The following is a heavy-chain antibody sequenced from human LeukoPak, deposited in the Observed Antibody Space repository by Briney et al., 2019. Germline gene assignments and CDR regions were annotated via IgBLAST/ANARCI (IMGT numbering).Heavy chain of an antibody. CDR1: GGSISSGGYS. CDR2: IYYSGST. D-gene: IGHD5-24*01. J-gene: IGHJ5*02. Sequence: SETLSLTCAVSGGSISSGGYSWSWIRQPPGKGLEWIGYIYYSGSTNYNPSLKSRVTISVDTSKNQFSLKLSSVTAADTAVYYCARGEMATTLPFDPWGQGTLVTVSS. CDR3: ARGEMATTLPFDP. V-gene: IGHV4-61*08.